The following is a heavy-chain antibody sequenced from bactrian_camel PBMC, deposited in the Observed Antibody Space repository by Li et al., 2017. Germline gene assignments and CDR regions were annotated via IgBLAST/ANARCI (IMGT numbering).Heavy chain of an antibody. CDR1: GFTFSIHG. V-gene: IGHV3S40*01. J-gene: IGHJ4*01. Sequence: QLVESGGGLVQPGGTLRLSCAASGFTFSIHGMSWVRQAPGKGLEWVSSINSGDDATLYAGSVTGRFTISRDNAKSTLYLHMNSLKYEDTAVYYCASLSAVASTSMKSHWGQGTQVTVS. CDR3: ASLSAVASTSMKSH. CDR2: INSGDDAT. D-gene: IGHD4*01.